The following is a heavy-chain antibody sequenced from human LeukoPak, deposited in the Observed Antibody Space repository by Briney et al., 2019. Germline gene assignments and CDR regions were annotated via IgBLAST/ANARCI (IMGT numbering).Heavy chain of an antibody. Sequence: GGFLRLSCAASGFTFSSYGMHWVRQAPGKGLEWVAFIRYDGSNKYYADSVKGRFTISRGNSKNTLYLQMNSLRAEDTAVYYCAKDRFYYGSSTKGYWGQGTLVTVSS. J-gene: IGHJ4*02. V-gene: IGHV3-30*02. CDR1: GFTFSSYG. CDR2: IRYDGSNK. CDR3: AKDRFYYGSSTKGY. D-gene: IGHD3-10*01.